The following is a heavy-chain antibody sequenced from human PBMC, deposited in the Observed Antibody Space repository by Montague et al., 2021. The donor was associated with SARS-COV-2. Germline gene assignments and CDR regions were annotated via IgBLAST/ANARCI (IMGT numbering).Heavy chain of an antibody. CDR2: IYTTGRT. J-gene: IGHJ3*02. CDR1: GGSISSGSYY. CDR3: ASERAYDYGSGTYPGGFDI. D-gene: IGHD3-10*01. Sequence: TLSLTCTVSGGSISSGSYYWSWIRQPAGKGLEWIGRIYTTGRTNYNPPLKRRVTISVDTSKNQFSLKLSSVTAADTAAYYCASERAYDYGSGTYPGGFDIWGQGTMVTVSS. V-gene: IGHV4-61*02.